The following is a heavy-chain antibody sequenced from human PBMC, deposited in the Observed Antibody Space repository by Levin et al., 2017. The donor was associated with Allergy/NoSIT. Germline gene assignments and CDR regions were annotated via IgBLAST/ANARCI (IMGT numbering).Heavy chain of an antibody. CDR2: IIPILGIA. D-gene: IGHD1/OR15-1a*01. V-gene: IGHV1-69*04. CDR1: GGTFSSYT. CDR3: AREGGIGTLIRRANNPFDY. Sequence: VASVKVSCKASGGTFSSYTISWVRQAPGQGLEWMGRIIPILGIANYAQKFQGRVTITADKSTSTAYMELSSLRSEDTAVYYCAREGGIGTLIRRANNPFDYWGQGTLVTVSS. J-gene: IGHJ4*02.